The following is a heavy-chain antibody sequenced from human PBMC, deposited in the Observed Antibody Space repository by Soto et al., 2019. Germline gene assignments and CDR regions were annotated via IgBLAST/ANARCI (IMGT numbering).Heavy chain of an antibody. CDR1: GYTFTSYD. J-gene: IGHJ6*02. D-gene: IGHD3-3*01. CDR2: MDPNSGST. CDR3: AKERKFDFWRKGLDV. V-gene: IGHV1-8*01. Sequence: ASVKVSCKASGYTFTSYDINWVRQAPGQGLEWLGWMDPNSGSTGYAQNFQGRVTMTRNISINTAHMELSSLRSEDTAVYYCAKERKFDFWRKGLDVWGQGTTVTVSS.